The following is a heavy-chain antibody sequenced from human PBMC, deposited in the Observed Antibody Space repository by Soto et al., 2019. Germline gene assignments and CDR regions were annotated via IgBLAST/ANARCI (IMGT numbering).Heavy chain of an antibody. D-gene: IGHD2-8*01. CDR2: INPNSGGT. V-gene: IGHV1-2*02. Sequence: APVKVSCKASGYTFTGYYMHWVRQAPGQGLEWMGWINPNSGGTNYAQKFQGRVTMTRDTSISTAYMELSRLRSDDTAVYYCAPILYQSITGFDIWGQGTMVTVSS. CDR1: GYTFTGYY. J-gene: IGHJ3*02. CDR3: APILYQSITGFDI.